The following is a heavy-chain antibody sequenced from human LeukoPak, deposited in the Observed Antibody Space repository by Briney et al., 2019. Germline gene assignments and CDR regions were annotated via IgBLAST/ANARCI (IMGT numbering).Heavy chain of an antibody. Sequence: GESLKISCKGSGYNFSNYGIGWVRQMPGKGLEWMGLIDPGDSHAIYSPSCQGQGTLLADKSISAAYLQWSSLKASDTAMYYCARHGVGAGLAAAYIWGQGTLLTVSS. CDR1: GYNFSNYG. J-gene: IGHJ4*02. V-gene: IGHV5-51*01. CDR2: IDPGDSHA. CDR3: ARHGVGAGLAAAYI. D-gene: IGHD6-13*01.